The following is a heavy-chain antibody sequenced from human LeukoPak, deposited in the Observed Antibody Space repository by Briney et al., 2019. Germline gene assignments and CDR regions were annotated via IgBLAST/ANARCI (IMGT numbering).Heavy chain of an antibody. CDR2: IHSSSGSI. V-gene: IGHV3-21*01. CDR3: ARDGGGAYSLAFDI. CDR1: GFNFTNYN. Sequence: GGSLRLSCAASGFNFTNYNMNWVSQAPGKGLEWVSSIHSSSGSIYYADSLKGRFTISRDNAKNSLYLQMNSLRAEDTAVYYCARDGGGAYSLAFDIWGQGTLVTVSS. J-gene: IGHJ3*02. D-gene: IGHD1-26*01.